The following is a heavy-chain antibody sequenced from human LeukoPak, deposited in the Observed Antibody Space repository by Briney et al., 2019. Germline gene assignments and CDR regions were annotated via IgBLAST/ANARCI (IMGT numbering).Heavy chain of an antibody. Sequence: GGSLRLSCAASGFTFSSYAMNWVRQAPGKGLEWVSCIIGSGGGTNYANSVKGRFTISRDNSKNTLYLQMNSLRAEDTAVYYCAKSTSSGWYLFDYWGQGTLVTVSS. V-gene: IGHV3-23*01. D-gene: IGHD6-19*01. CDR3: AKSTSSGWYLFDY. CDR2: IIGSGGGT. J-gene: IGHJ4*02. CDR1: GFTFSSYA.